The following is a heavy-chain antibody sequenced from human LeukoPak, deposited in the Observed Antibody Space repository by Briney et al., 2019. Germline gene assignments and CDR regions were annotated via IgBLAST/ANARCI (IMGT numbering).Heavy chain of an antibody. D-gene: IGHD1-26*01. CDR3: ARGGGRFSTHANVY. CDR2: INHNRRT. J-gene: IGHJ4*02. Sequence: SETLSLTCAVYGGSFSGYYWSWVRQPPGEGGERRGEINHNRRTNYTPSLQCRVTISVDTSTTQFSLKLSSVAAADTAVYYCARGGGRFSTHANVYWGQGTLVSLSS. V-gene: IGHV4-34*01. CDR1: GGSFSGYY.